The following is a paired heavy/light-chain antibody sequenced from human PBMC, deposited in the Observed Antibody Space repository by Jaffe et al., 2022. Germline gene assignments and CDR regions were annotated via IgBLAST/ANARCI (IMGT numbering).Light chain of an antibody. Sequence: AIQLTQSPSSLSASVGDRVTITCRASQGISSALAWYQQKPGKAPKLLIYDASSLESGVPSRFSGSGSGTDFTLTISSLQPEDFATYYCQQFNSYPRTFGQGTKVEIK. J-gene: IGKJ1*01. CDR3: QQFNSYPRT. CDR2: DAS. V-gene: IGKV1-13*02. CDR1: QGISSA.
Heavy chain of an antibody. CDR3: ARDPARYSSGWYEALGYFDY. V-gene: IGHV1-69*01. Sequence: QVQLVQSGAEVKKPGSSVKVSCKASGGTFSSYAISWVRQAPGQGLEWMGGIIPIFGTANYAQKFQGRVTITADESTSTAYMELSSLRSEDTAVYYCARDPARYSSGWYEALGYFDYWGQGTLVTVSS. CDR2: IIPIFGTA. D-gene: IGHD6-19*01. J-gene: IGHJ4*02. CDR1: GGTFSSYA.